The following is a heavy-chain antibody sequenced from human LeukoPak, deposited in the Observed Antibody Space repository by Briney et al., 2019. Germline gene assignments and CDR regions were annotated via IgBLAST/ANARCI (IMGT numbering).Heavy chain of an antibody. CDR1: GXSISSTNW. J-gene: IGHJ4*02. Sequence: KPSGTLSLTCGVSGXSISSTNWWTWVRQPPGEGLEWIGEVHLSGRTNYNPSLESRVTMSVDMSENHISLKLTSVTAADTAVYYCAREGGPYRPLDYSGQGTLVTVSS. V-gene: IGHV4-4*02. CDR3: AREGGPYRPLDY. CDR2: VHLSGRT.